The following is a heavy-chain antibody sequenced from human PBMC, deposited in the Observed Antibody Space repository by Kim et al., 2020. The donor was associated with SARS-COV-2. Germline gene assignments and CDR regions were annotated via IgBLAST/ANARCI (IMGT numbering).Heavy chain of an antibody. V-gene: IGHV3-23*01. J-gene: IGHJ4*02. CDR1: GFTFSSYA. D-gene: IGHD6-13*01. CDR2: ISGSGGST. CDR3: AKGWKPVRWDIAAADLFDY. Sequence: GGSLRLSCAASGFTFSSYAMSWVRQAPGKGLEWVSAISGSGGSTSYAYSVKGRFTISRDNSKNTLYLQMNSLRAEDTAVYYCAKGWKPVRWDIAAADLFDYGGQGPLVTVSS.